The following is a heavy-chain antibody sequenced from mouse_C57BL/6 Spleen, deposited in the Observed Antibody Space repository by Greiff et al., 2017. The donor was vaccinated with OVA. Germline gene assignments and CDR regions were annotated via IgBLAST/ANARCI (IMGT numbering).Heavy chain of an antibody. Sequence: EVMLVESGGGLVKPGGSLKLSCAASGFTFSDYGMHWVRQAPEKGLEWVAYISSGSSTIYYADTVKGRFTLSRDNAKNTLFLQMTSLRSEDTAMYYCARNGNYVYYAMDYWGQGTSVTVSS. J-gene: IGHJ4*01. CDR3: ARNGNYVYYAMDY. CDR1: GFTFSDYG. CDR2: ISSGSSTI. D-gene: IGHD2-1*01. V-gene: IGHV5-17*01.